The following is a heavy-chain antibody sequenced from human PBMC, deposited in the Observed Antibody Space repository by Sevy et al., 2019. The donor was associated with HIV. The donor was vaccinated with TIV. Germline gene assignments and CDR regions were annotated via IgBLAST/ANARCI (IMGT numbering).Heavy chain of an antibody. J-gene: IGHJ6*02. CDR2: ISYDGSKK. CDR3: ARDLPSAVTNPFYYYGMDV. CDR1: GFTFSIYA. D-gene: IGHD4-17*01. V-gene: IGHV3-30*04. Sequence: GGSLRLSCAASGFTFSIYAIHWVRQAPGKGLEWVAVISYDGSKKYYVDSVKGRFTIYRDNSKNTLYLQMNSLRPEDTAVYYCARDLPSAVTNPFYYYGMDVWGQGTTVTVSS.